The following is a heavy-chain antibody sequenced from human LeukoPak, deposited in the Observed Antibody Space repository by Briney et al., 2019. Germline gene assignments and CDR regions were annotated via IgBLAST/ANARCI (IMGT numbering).Heavy chain of an antibody. CDR3: AKDRGGTGDFDY. CDR2: INPDNGNA. V-gene: IGHV1-3*01. D-gene: IGHD3-10*01. Sequence: ASVNVSFTASGYPFISYVIHWVRQAPGQRLEWMGWINPDNGNAEYSQKFQGRITITRDPSATTAYMELSSLRSEDMAMYYCAKDRGGTGDFDYWGQGTLVTVSS. CDR1: GYPFISYV. J-gene: IGHJ4*02.